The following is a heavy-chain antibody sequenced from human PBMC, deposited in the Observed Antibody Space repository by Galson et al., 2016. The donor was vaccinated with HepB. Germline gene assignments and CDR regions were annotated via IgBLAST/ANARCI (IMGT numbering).Heavy chain of an antibody. J-gene: IGHJ6*02. V-gene: IGHV1-69*13. CDR1: GDNFNIFNTYG. Sequence: SVKVSCKASGDNFNIFNTYGLSWVRQAPGQGLEWMGGIIPIYGTTNYAQKFQGRVTITADEFTSTAFLEVTSLTSDNTAVYYCARPSGSYLVNSYYYSMDVWGQGTTVTVSS. CDR3: ARPSGSYLVNSYYYSMDV. CDR2: IIPIYGTT. D-gene: IGHD1-26*01.